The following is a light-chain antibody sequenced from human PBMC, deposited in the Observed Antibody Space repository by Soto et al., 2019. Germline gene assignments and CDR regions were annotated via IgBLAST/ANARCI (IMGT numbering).Light chain of an antibody. CDR1: QSVSSN. CDR2: GAS. CDR3: QQYNKWPLFT. J-gene: IGKJ3*01. V-gene: IGKV3-15*01. Sequence: EVVMTQSPANLSVSPGERATLSCRASQSVSSNLAWYQLRPGQAPRLLIYGASTRATGIPARFSGSGSGTEFTLTISSLQSEDFALYYCQQYNKWPLFTFGPGTRVDIK.